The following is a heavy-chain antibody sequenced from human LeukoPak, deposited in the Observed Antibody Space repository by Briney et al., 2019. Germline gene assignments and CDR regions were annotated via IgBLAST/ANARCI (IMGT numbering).Heavy chain of an antibody. J-gene: IGHJ6*02. CDR1: GFTVSSNY. D-gene: IGHD6-19*01. CDR2: IYSGGST. Sequence: GGSLRLSCAASGFTVSSNYMSWVRQAPGKGLEWVSVIYSGGSTYYADSVKGRFTISRDNPKNTLYLQMNSLRAEDTAVYYCASPGIAVAGSYYYYYYGMDVWGQGTTVTVSS. CDR3: ASPGIAVAGSYYYYYYGMDV. V-gene: IGHV3-53*01.